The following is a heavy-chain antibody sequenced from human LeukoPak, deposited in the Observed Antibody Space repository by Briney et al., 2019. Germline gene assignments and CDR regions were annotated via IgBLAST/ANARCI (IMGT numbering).Heavy chain of an antibody. Sequence: GGSLRLSCAASGFTFDDYGMSWVRQAPGKGLEWVSGINWNGGSIGYADSVKGRFTISRDNAKNSLYLQMNSLRAEDTALYYCARDGGWFGELSTAFDIWGQGTMVAVSS. CDR3: ARDGGWFGELSTAFDI. CDR2: INWNGGSI. D-gene: IGHD3-10*01. CDR1: GFTFDDYG. J-gene: IGHJ3*02. V-gene: IGHV3-20*04.